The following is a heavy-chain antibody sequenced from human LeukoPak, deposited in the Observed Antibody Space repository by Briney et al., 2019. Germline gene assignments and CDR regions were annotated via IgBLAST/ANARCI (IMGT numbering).Heavy chain of an antibody. CDR2: IIPIFGTA. Sequence: ASVKVSCKASGGTFSSYAISWVRQAPGQGLEWMGGIIPIFGTANYAQKFQSRVTITADESTSTAYIELSSLRSEDTAVYYCARVGIAAAPPPYYYYYGMDVWGQGTTVTVSS. CDR1: GGTFSSYA. J-gene: IGHJ6*02. V-gene: IGHV1-69*13. D-gene: IGHD6-13*01. CDR3: ARVGIAAAPPPYYYYYGMDV.